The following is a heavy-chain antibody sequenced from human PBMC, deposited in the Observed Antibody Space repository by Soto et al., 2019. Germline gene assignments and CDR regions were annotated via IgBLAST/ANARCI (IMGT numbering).Heavy chain of an antibody. CDR3: ARSLTYYDFWSGPLGMDV. V-gene: IGHV3-21*01. CDR2: ISSSSSCI. J-gene: IGHJ6*02. Sequence: PGGSLRLSCAASGFTFSSYSMNWVRQAPGKGLEWVSSISSSSSCIYYADSVKGRFTISRDNAKNSLYLQMNSLRAEDTAVYYCARSLTYYDFWSGPLGMDVWGQGTTVTVSS. D-gene: IGHD3-3*01. CDR1: GFTFSSYS.